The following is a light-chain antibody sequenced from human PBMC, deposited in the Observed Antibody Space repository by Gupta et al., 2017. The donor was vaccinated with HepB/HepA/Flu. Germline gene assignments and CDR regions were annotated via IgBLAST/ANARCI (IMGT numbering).Light chain of an antibody. J-gene: IGKJ4*01. CDR3: QQRYSCPLT. CDR1: QSVSRF. CDR2: DAS. V-gene: IGKV3-11*01. Sequence: DIVLTQSPATLSLSPGESATLSCRASQSVSRFLAWYQQKPCQAPRLLIHDASNRTTGIPARFSGSGSRTDFTLTISSLEPEDFAVYYCQQRYSCPLTFGGGTKVEIK.